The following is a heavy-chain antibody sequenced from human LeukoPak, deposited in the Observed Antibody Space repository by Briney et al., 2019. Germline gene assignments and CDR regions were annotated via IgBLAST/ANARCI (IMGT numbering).Heavy chain of an antibody. CDR3: ARERFGELTHTPVFDY. J-gene: IGHJ4*02. CDR2: IIPIFGTA. D-gene: IGHD3-10*01. CDR1: GGTFSSYA. V-gene: IGHV1-69*06. Sequence: SVKVSCKASGGTFSSYAISWVRQAPGQGLEWMGGIIPIFGTANYAQKFQGRVTITADKSTSTAYMELSSLRSEGTAVYYCARERFGELTHTPVFDYWGQGTLVTVSS.